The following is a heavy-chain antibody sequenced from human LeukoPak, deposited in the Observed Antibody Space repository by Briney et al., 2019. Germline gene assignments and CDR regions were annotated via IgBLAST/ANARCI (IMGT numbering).Heavy chain of an antibody. CDR3: AKDRGYYVDTGTINF. D-gene: IGHD2-15*01. Sequence: GGSLRLSCAASGFTFSNYAMSWVRQAPGKGLEWVSTISSSGGSTYYAGSVKGRFTISRDNSKNTLYLQMNSLRAEDTAIYYCAKDRGYYVDTGTINFWGQGTLVTVSS. CDR2: ISSSGGST. CDR1: GFTFSNYA. J-gene: IGHJ4*02. V-gene: IGHV3-23*01.